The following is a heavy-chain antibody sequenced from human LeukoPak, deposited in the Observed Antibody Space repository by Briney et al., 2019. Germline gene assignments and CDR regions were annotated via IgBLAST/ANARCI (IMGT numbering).Heavy chain of an antibody. CDR3: ASILHYDFWSGCFDAFDI. D-gene: IGHD3-3*01. V-gene: IGHV4-38-2*02. J-gene: IGHJ3*02. CDR1: GYSISSAYY. Sequence: PSETLSLTCSVSGYSISSAYYWGWIRQPPGKGLEWIGTMYHSGSTNYNPSLKSRVTISVDTSKNQFSLKLSSVTAADTAVYYCASILHYDFWSGCFDAFDIWGQGTMVTVSS. CDR2: MYHSGST.